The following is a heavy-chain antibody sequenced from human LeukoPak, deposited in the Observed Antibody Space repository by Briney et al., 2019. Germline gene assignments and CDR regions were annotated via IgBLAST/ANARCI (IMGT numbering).Heavy chain of an antibody. CDR1: GYTFTSYG. J-gene: IGHJ4*02. Sequence: ASVKVSCKASGYTFTSYGISWVRQAPGHGLEWMGWISAYNGNTDYAQKLQGRVTMTTDTSTSTAYMELRSLSSDESAVYYCARGASSGSDYWGQGTLVTVSS. CDR3: ARGASSGSDY. D-gene: IGHD6-19*01. V-gene: IGHV1-18*01. CDR2: ISAYNGNT.